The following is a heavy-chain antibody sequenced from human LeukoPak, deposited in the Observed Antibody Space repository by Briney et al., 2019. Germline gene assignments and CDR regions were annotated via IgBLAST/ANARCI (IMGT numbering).Heavy chain of an antibody. CDR2: ISGTGGNT. J-gene: IGHJ6*02. Sequence: PGGSLRLSCAASGFIFGTYTMIGVRQAPGKGLEWVSCISGTGGNTYYAESVKGRFTISRDNSKSTLYLQMNSLRAEDTAVYYCARDRDSSGWYYSSRYYYYYGMDVWGQGTTVTVSS. CDR3: ARDRDSSGWYYSSRYYYYYGMDV. V-gene: IGHV3-23*01. CDR1: GFIFGTYT. D-gene: IGHD6-19*01.